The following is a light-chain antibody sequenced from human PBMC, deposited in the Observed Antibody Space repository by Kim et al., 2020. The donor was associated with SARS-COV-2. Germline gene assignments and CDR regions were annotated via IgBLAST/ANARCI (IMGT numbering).Light chain of an antibody. CDR2: AAS. CDR3: QQANGFPRT. CDR1: QGLSRW. V-gene: IGKV1-12*01. Sequence: DVQLTQSPSFVSASVGDRVTISCRASQGLSRWLAWYQQKPGKAPKLLIYAASTLHNGVPSRFSGSGSGTYFTLTINSLQAEDFATYYCQQANGFPRTFGQGTKVDIK. J-gene: IGKJ1*01.